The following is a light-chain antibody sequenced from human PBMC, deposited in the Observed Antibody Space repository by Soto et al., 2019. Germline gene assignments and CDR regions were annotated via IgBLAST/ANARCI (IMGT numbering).Light chain of an antibody. V-gene: IGLV2-14*01. CDR2: EVS. J-gene: IGLJ2*01. Sequence: QSVLTQPASVSGSPGQSITISCTGTSSDVGGYNYVSWYQQHPGKAPKLMIYEVSNRPSGVSNRFSGSKSGNTASLTISGLQAEDEADYYCSSYTSSSTLVFGGG. CDR3: SSYTSSSTLV. CDR1: SSDVGGYNY.